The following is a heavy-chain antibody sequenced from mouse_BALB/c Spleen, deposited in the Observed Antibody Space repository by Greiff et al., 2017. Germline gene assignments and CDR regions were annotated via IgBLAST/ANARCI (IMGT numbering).Heavy chain of an antibody. Sequence: EVHLVESGGGLVKPGGSLKLSCAASGFTFSSYTMSWVRQTPEKRLEWVATISSGGSYTYYPDSVKGRFTISRDNAKNTLYLQMSSLKSEDTAMYYCTRDLGYDYAMDYWGQGTSVTVSS. V-gene: IGHV5-6-4*01. CDR3: TRDLGYDYAMDY. D-gene: IGHD2-14*01. CDR2: ISSGGSYT. J-gene: IGHJ4*01. CDR1: GFTFSSYT.